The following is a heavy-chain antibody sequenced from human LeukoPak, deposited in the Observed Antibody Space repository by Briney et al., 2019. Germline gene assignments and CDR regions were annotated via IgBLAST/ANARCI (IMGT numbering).Heavy chain of an antibody. CDR1: GFTFSSYA. J-gene: IGHJ4*02. V-gene: IGHV3-23*01. Sequence: PGGSLRLSCAASGFTFSSYAMTWVRQAPGKGLEWVSALTGSGGSTHYADSVKGRFTISRDNPKNTLYLQMNSLRAEDTAVYFCAREYGSGSYYYDYWGQGTLVTVSS. CDR2: LTGSGGST. CDR3: AREYGSGSYYYDY. D-gene: IGHD3-10*01.